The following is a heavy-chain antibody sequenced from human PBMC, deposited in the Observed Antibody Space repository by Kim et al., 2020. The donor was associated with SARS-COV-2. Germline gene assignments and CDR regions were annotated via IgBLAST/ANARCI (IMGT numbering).Heavy chain of an antibody. J-gene: IGHJ5*02. CDR3: AKLGDDMRLIVDR. CDR2: VSPGGAP. CDR1: GFTFVKFA. V-gene: IGHV3-23*01. Sequence: GGSLRLSCATSGFTFVKFAMAWVRQAPGKGPEWVSGVSPGGAPYYADSVKGRFTISRYSTKNMIYLQMSSLRVEDTAVYYCAKLGDDMRLIVDRWGQGTLVTVSS. D-gene: IGHD2-21*01.